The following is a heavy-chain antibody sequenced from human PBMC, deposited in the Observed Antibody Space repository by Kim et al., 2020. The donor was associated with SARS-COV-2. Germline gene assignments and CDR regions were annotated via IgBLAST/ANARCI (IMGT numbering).Heavy chain of an antibody. CDR3: ARGLGCSSTSCYRKSWFDP. J-gene: IGHJ5*02. V-gene: IGHV4-34*01. D-gene: IGHD2-2*01. Sequence: SRVTISVDTSKNQFSLKLSSVTAADTAVYYCARGLGCSSTSCYRKSWFDPWGQGTLVTVSS.